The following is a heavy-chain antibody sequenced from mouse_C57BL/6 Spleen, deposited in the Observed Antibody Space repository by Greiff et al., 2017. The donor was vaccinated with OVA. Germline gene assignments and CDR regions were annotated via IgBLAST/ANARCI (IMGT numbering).Heavy chain of an antibody. CDR3: ASFYYDYEGFAY. Sequence: VQLQQSGAELARPGASVKMSCKASGYPFTIYTMHWVKQRPGQGLEWIGYINPSSGYTKYNQKFKDKATLTADKSSSTAYMQLSSLTSEDSAVYYCASFYYDYEGFAYWGQGTLVTVSA. D-gene: IGHD2-4*01. CDR1: GYPFTIYT. CDR2: INPSSGYT. J-gene: IGHJ3*01. V-gene: IGHV1-4*01.